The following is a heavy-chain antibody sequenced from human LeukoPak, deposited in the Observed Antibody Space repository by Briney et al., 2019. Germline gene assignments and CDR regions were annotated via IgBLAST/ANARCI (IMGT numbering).Heavy chain of an antibody. CDR3: AKDISSGWLYYYYYGMDI. Sequence: GGSLRLSCAASGFTFSSYAMSWVRQAPGKGLEWVSAISGSGGSTYYADSVKGRFTISRDNSKNSLYLQMNSLRTEDTALYYCAKDISSGWLYYYYYGMDIWGQGTTVTVSS. D-gene: IGHD6-19*01. V-gene: IGHV3-23*01. J-gene: IGHJ6*02. CDR2: ISGSGGST. CDR1: GFTFSSYA.